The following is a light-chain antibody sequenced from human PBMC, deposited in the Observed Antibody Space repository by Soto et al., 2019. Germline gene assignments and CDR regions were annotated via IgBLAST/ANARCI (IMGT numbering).Light chain of an antibody. V-gene: IGKV3-15*01. Sequence: TPDTQSLSTGERAPLSCRASQSVSSSLAWYQQKPGQAPRLLIYGASTRATGIPARFSGSGSGTELTLTISSLQSEDFAVYYCQQYNNWPPITFGQGTRLEIK. CDR3: QQYNNWPPIT. J-gene: IGKJ5*01. CDR2: GAS. CDR1: QSVSSS.